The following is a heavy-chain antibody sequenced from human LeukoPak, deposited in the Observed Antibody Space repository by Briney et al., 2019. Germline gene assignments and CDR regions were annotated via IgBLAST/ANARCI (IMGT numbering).Heavy chain of an antibody. V-gene: IGHV4-59*12. Sequence: SETLSLTCTISGGSISSYYWSWIRQPPGKGLEWIGYIYYSGSTNYNPSLKSRVTISVDTSKNQFSLKLSSVTAADTAVYYCARVGDSSGWYGYWGQGTLVTVSS. CDR3: ARVGDSSGWYGY. CDR1: GGSISSYY. J-gene: IGHJ4*02. D-gene: IGHD6-19*01. CDR2: IYYSGST.